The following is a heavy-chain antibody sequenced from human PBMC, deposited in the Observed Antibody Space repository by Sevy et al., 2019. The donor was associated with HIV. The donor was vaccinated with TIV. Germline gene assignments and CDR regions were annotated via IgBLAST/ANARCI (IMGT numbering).Heavy chain of an antibody. V-gene: IGHV3-7*01. CDR1: GFTFDNYW. CDR2: IRQDGNEI. J-gene: IGHJ4*02. Sequence: GGSLRLSCVASGFTFDNYWMQWVRQAPGKGLEWVANIRQDGNEIYYADSVKGRLTISRDNAKESLYLQMSNLRVEDTAIYYCARRYFDLWGQGILVTVS. CDR3: ARRYFDL.